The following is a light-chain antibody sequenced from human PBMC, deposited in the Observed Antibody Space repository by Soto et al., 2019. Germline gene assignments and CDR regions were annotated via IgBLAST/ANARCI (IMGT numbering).Light chain of an antibody. J-gene: IGKJ2*01. CDR2: GTS. CDR1: QSLSSIY. V-gene: IGKV3-20*01. CDR3: QQYDSSLYT. Sequence: EIVLTQSPGTLSLSPGERATLSCRASQSLSSIYLAWYQQRPGQTPRLLIYGTSTRATGIPDRFSGSGSGTDFTLTISRLEPEDFAVYCCQQYDSSLYTFGQGTKLEIK.